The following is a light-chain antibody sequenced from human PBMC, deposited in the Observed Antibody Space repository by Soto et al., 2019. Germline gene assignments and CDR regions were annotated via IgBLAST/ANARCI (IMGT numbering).Light chain of an antibody. CDR1: QSISSY. CDR2: AAS. CDR3: QQSYSTPIT. J-gene: IGKJ5*01. Sequence: DIPLTQSPSSLSASVGDRVTITCGASQSISSYLNWYQQKPGKAPKLLIYAASSLQSGVPSRFSGSGSGTDFTLTISSLQPEDFATYYCQQSYSTPITFGQGTRLEIK. V-gene: IGKV1-39*01.